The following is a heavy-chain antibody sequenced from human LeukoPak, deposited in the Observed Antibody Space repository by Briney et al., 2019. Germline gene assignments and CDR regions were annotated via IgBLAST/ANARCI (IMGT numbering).Heavy chain of an antibody. D-gene: IGHD3-22*01. V-gene: IGHV4-39*01. CDR3: ARPYDSSGYYYFDY. Sequence: SSETLSLTCTVSGGSISSSSYYWGWIRQPPGKGLEWIGSIYYSGSTYYDPSLKSRVTISVDTSKNQFSLKLSSVTAADTAVYYCARPYDSSGYYYFDYWGQGTLVTVSS. CDR2: IYYSGST. CDR1: GGSISSSSYY. J-gene: IGHJ4*02.